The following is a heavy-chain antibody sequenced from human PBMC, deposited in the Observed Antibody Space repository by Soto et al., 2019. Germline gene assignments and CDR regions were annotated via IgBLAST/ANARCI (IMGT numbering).Heavy chain of an antibody. D-gene: IGHD3-3*01. CDR2: ISGSGGST. V-gene: IGHV3-23*01. J-gene: IGHJ4*02. CDR1: GFTFSSYA. CDR3: AKSNPPQYYDFWSGYSDY. Sequence: GGSLRLSCAASGFTFSSYAMSWVRQAPGKGLEWVSAISGSGGSTYYADSVKGRFTISRDNSKNTLYLQMNSLRAEDTAVYYCAKSNPPQYYDFWSGYSDYWGQGTLVTVSS.